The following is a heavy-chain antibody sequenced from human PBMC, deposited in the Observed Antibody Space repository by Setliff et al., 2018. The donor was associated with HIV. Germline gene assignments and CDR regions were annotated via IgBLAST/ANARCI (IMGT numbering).Heavy chain of an antibody. Sequence: PGGSLRLSCAASGFTFSTYTMNWVRQAPGKGLEWVSSISSNSAYIFYADSVEGRFTVSRDNAKNSLYLQMNSLRAEDTAVYYCARDVRVAAADTCWGQGTLVTSPQ. J-gene: IGHJ4*02. CDR3: ARDVRVAAADTC. D-gene: IGHD6-13*01. CDR2: ISSNSAYI. CDR1: GFTFSTYT. V-gene: IGHV3-21*01.